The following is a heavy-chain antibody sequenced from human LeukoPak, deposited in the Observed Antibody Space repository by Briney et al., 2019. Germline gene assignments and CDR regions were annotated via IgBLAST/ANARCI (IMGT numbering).Heavy chain of an antibody. Sequence: SETLSLTCTVSGDSINSGDFYWSWIRQPPGKGLEWIGYINNYGNTYYHPSLKSRAIISVDSSKNQFSLKLSSMTAADTAVYYCARGAYYDFWSGYLDYWGQGTLVTVSS. CDR1: GDSINSGDFY. J-gene: IGHJ4*02. CDR2: INNYGNT. D-gene: IGHD3-3*01. CDR3: ARGAYYDFWSGYLDY. V-gene: IGHV4-30-4*01.